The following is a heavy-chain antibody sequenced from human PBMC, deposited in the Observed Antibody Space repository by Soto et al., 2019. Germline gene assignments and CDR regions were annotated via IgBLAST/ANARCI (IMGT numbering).Heavy chain of an antibody. D-gene: IGHD6-19*01. CDR2: INAGNGNT. V-gene: IGHV1-3*01. Sequence: QVQLVQSGAEVKKPGASVKVSCKASGYSFTSYAMHWVRQAPGQRLEWMGWINAGNGNTKYSQKFQGRFTITRDTAASTAYMELSSLRSEDTAVYYCARGVAGPIHWFDPWGQGTLVTVSS. CDR3: ARGVAGPIHWFDP. J-gene: IGHJ5*02. CDR1: GYSFTSYA.